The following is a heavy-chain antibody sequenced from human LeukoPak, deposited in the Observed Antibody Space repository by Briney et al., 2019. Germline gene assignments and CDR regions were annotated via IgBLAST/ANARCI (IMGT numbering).Heavy chain of an antibody. D-gene: IGHD5-18*01. Sequence: SETLSLTCAVYGGSFSGYYWSWIRQPPGKGLEWIGEINHSGSTNYNPSLKSRVTISVDTSKNQFSLKLSSVIAADTAVYYCALTAMATYYFDNWGQGTLVTVSS. J-gene: IGHJ4*02. V-gene: IGHV4-34*01. CDR2: INHSGST. CDR3: ALTAMATYYFDN. CDR1: GGSFSGYY.